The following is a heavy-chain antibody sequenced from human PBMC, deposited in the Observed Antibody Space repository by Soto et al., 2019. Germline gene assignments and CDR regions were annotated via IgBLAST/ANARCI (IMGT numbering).Heavy chain of an antibody. J-gene: IGHJ4*02. CDR3: ERGADGYNFGAVD. CDR1: GGGNLRDYR. CDR2: IIPKLGSA. V-gene: IGHV1-69*01. Sequence: QVQLVQSGAEMKKPGSSVQVSCKASGGGNLRDYRTTWVRQAPGQGLEWMGGIIPKLGSANYAQNFQGRVTITAEESTRTVNMELRSLRSDDTAGYYYERGADGYNFGAVDWAQRTPVTASA. D-gene: IGHD5-18*01.